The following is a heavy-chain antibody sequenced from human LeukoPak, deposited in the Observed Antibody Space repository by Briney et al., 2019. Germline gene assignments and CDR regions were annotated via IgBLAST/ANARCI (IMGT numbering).Heavy chain of an antibody. CDR1: GFTFSSYA. D-gene: IGHD3-22*01. Sequence: GGSLRLSXAASGFTFSSYAMSWVRQAPGKGLEWVSAISGSGGSTYYADSVKGRFTISRDNSKNTLYLQMNSLRAEDTAVYYCAKGLYYYDSSGYSDYWGQGTLVTVSS. V-gene: IGHV3-23*01. J-gene: IGHJ4*02. CDR2: ISGSGGST. CDR3: AKGLYYYDSSGYSDY.